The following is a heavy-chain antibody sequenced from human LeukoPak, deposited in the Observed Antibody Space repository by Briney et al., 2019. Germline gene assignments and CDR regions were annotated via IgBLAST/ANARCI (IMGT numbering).Heavy chain of an antibody. D-gene: IGHD4-23*01. Sequence: GGSLRLSCEASGFTFSSYGMHWVRQAPGKGLEWVAFIRYDGSNKYYADSVKGRFTISRDNSKNTLYLQMNSLRAEDTAVYYCAKVKEGTVVSWGGYFDYWGQGTLVTVSS. CDR3: AKVKEGTVVSWGGYFDY. J-gene: IGHJ4*02. V-gene: IGHV3-30*02. CDR1: GFTFSSYG. CDR2: IRYDGSNK.